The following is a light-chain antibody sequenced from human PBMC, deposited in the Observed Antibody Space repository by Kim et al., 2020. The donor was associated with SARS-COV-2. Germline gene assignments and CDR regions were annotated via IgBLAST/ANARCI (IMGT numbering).Light chain of an antibody. V-gene: IGKV3D-15*03. CDR2: GAS. CDR1: QSVSSN. CDR3: QQYNNWPPLT. J-gene: IGKJ4*01. Sequence: EIVMTQSPATLSVSPGERATLSCRASQSVSSNLAWYQQKPGQAPRLLIYGASIRATGIPARFSGSGSGTESTLTISILQSEDFAVYYCQQYNNWPPLTFGGGTKVDIK.